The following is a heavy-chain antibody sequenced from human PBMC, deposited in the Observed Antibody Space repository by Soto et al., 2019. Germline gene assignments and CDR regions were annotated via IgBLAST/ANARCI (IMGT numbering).Heavy chain of an antibody. Sequence: SVKVSCKASGYTLTGYYMHWVRQAPGQGLEWMGWINPNSGGTNYAQKFQGRVTMTRDTSISTAYMELSRLRSDDTAVYYCAREDGVVTGYGMDVWGQGTTVTASS. CDR1: GYTLTGYY. CDR3: AREDGVVTGYGMDV. CDR2: INPNSGGT. D-gene: IGHD3-3*01. V-gene: IGHV1-2*02. J-gene: IGHJ6*02.